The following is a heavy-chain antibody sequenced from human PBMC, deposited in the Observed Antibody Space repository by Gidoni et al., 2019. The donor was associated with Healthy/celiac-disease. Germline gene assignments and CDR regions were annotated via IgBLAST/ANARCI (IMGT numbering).Heavy chain of an antibody. D-gene: IGHD4-17*01. CDR3: ARGHYGDYVSRSHPTNWYFDL. J-gene: IGHJ2*01. V-gene: IGHV3-13*04. CDR1: GFTFSSYD. Sequence: EVQLVESGGGLVQPGGSLRLSCAASGFTFSSYDMHWVRQATGKGLEWVSAIGTAGDTYYPGSVKGRFTISRENAKNSLYLQMNSLRAGDTAVYYCARGHYGDYVSRSHPTNWYFDLWGRGTLVTVSS. CDR2: IGTAGDT.